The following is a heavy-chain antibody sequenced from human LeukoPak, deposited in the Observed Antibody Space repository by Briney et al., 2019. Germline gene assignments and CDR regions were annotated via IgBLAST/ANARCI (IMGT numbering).Heavy chain of an antibody. CDR2: IYYSGST. CDR1: GGSISSYY. D-gene: IGHD3-22*01. V-gene: IGHV4-59*01. Sequence: SETLSLTCTVSGGSISSYYWSWIRQPPGKGLEWIGYIYYSGSTNYNSSLKSRVTISVDTSKDQFSLKLSSVTAADTAVYYCAREVRDYYDSSGKPYDAFDIWGQGTMVTVSS. CDR3: AREVRDYYDSSGKPYDAFDI. J-gene: IGHJ3*02.